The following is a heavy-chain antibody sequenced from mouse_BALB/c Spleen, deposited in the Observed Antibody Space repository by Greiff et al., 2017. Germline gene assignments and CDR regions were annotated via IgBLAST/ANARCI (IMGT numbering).Heavy chain of an antibody. CDR1: GFNIKDYY. CDR3: ARRSLIDYGNYEDY. J-gene: IGHJ2*01. V-gene: IGHV14-1*02. Sequence: VQLQQSGAELVRPGALVKLSCKASGFNIKDYYMHWVKQRPEQGLEWIGWIDPENGNIIYDPKFQGKASITADTSSNTAYLQLSSLTSEDTAVYDCARRSLIDYGNYEDYWGQGTTLTVSS. D-gene: IGHD2-1*01. CDR2: IDPENGNI.